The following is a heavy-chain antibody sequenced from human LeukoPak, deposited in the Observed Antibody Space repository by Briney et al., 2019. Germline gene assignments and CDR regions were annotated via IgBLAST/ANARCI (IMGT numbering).Heavy chain of an antibody. D-gene: IGHD1-1*01. V-gene: IGHV4-4*07. CDR1: GDFITNRY. CDR3: VRNWDY. Sequence: PSETLSLTCSVSGDFITNRYWSWVRQSAGKGLEWIGRISARGNTNYNPSLKSRVTMSVDTSNKHFSLKLTSVTAADTAVYYCVRNWDYWGQGTLVTVSS. CDR2: ISARGNT. J-gene: IGHJ4*02.